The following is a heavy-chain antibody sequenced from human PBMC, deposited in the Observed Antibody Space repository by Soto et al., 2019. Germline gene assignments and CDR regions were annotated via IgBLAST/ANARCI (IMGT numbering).Heavy chain of an antibody. D-gene: IGHD2-8*01. CDR2: INPNSGGT. CDR3: ARSMWCPNECLAGKGTYYYYGMDV. V-gene: IGHV1-2*04. CDR1: GYTFTGYY. J-gene: IGHJ6*02. Sequence: ASVKVSCKASGYTFTGYYMHWVRQAPGQGLEWMGWINPNSGGTNYAQKFQGWVTMTRDTSISTAYMELSRLRSDDTAVYYCARSMWCPNECLAGKGTYYYYGMDVRGQGTTVTVSS.